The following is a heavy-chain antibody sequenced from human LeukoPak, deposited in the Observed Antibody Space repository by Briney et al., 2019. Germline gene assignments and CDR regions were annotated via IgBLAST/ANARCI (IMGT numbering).Heavy chain of an antibody. CDR2: INTHNGDT. CDR3: AGHSSSWHAGGYFGY. D-gene: IGHD6-13*01. J-gene: IGHJ4*02. CDR1: GYTFASFG. V-gene: IGHV1-18*01. Sequence: ASVKVSCKASGYTFASFGITWVRQAPGQGLEWMGWINTHNGDTNYAQKLQGRVTITADKSTSTAYMELSSLRSEDTAVCYCAGHSSSWHAGGYFGYWGQGTLVTVSS.